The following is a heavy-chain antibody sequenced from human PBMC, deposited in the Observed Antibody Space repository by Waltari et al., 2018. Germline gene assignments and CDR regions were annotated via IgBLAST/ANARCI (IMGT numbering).Heavy chain of an antibody. CDR1: GFTFSSYG. D-gene: IGHD2-2*01. Sequence: QVQLVESGGGVVQPGGSLRLSCAASGFTFSSYGLHWVRQAPGKGLGGVAFIRYEGSNKYYADYVKGRFTISRDKSKNTLYLQMNSLRAEDTAVYYCAKDLDIVVVPAGNYFDYWGQGTLVTVSS. J-gene: IGHJ4*02. CDR3: AKDLDIVVVPAGNYFDY. V-gene: IGHV3-30*02. CDR2: IRYEGSNK.